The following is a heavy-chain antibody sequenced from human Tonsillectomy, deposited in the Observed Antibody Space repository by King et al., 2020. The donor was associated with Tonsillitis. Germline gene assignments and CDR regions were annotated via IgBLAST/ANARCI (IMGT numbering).Heavy chain of an antibody. CDR1: NYTFTNYG. CDR2: ISGNNGNT. J-gene: IGHJ3*01. V-gene: IGHV1-18*01. Sequence: VQLVESGAEVKKPGASVKVSCKASNYTFTNYGVSWVRQAPGQGLEWMGWISGNNGNTKYAKKLQGRVTMITETSTSTAYMELRSLRSDDTAVYYCGRDGHRVINAFDVWGQGTMVTVSS. CDR3: GRDGHRVINAFDV. D-gene: IGHD2/OR15-2a*01.